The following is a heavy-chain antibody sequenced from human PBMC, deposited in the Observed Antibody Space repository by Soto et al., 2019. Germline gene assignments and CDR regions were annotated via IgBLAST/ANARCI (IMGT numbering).Heavy chain of an antibody. CDR1: GFNLRNYE. J-gene: IGHJ4*02. Sequence: GGSLRLSCAVSGFNLRNYEMNWVRQVPGKGLEWISKISGSNNNIYYADSVQGRFTISRDNANNVLFLQMNSLRAEDTATYHCATEELCGADCYFFKHWGQGTLVTVSS. V-gene: IGHV3-48*03. CDR2: ISGSNNNI. CDR3: ATEELCGADCYFFKH. D-gene: IGHD2-21*02.